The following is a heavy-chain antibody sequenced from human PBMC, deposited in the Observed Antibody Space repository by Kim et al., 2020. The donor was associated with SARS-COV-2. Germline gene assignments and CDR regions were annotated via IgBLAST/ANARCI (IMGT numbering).Heavy chain of an antibody. Sequence: SVKVSCKASGGTFSSYAISWVRQAPGQGLEWMGGIIPIFGTANYAQKFQGRVTIIADESTSTAYMELSSLRSEDTAVYYCARGEVARNPYYYYGMDVWGQGTTVTVSS. CDR3: ARGEVARNPYYYYGMDV. CDR1: GGTFSSYA. J-gene: IGHJ6*02. CDR2: IIPIFGTA. V-gene: IGHV1-69*13. D-gene: IGHD2-15*01.